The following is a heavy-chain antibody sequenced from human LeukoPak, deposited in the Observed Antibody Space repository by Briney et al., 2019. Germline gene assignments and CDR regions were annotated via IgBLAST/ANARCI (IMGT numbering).Heavy chain of an antibody. V-gene: IGHV3-23*01. J-gene: IGHJ4*02. CDR3: AKDLSVSRVDIVATRNFDY. D-gene: IGHD5-12*01. CDR2: ISGSGGST. CDR1: GGSISSSSYY. Sequence: PSETLSLTCTVSGGSISSSSYYWGWIRQPPGKGLEWVSAISGSGGSTYYADSVKGRFTISRDNSKNTLCLQMNSLRAEDTAVYYCAKDLSVSRVDIVATRNFDYWGQGTLVTVSS.